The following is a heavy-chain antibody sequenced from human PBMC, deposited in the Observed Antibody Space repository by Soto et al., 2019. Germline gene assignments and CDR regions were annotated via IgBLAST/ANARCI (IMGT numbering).Heavy chain of an antibody. J-gene: IGHJ4*02. CDR1: GYTFTGHY. Sequence: ASVKVSCKASGYTFTGHYIHWVRQAPEQGPEWMGEIGPESGATRYAQKFQGRVTMTRDMSITTVYMELNNLSPDDAAVYYCGRGRSGQIVVFYWGQGTPVAVSS. CDR2: IGPESGAT. CDR3: GRGRSGQIVVFY. V-gene: IGHV1-2*02. D-gene: IGHD5-12*01.